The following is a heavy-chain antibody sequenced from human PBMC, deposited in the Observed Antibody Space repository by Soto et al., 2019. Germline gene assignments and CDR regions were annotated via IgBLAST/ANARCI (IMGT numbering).Heavy chain of an antibody. CDR3: TSDGDGDGWEVLLDY. Sequence: QVQLVQSGAEVKKPGATVKLSCKASGYTFTSSHMHWVRQVPGQGLEWMGVIDCRGGTTSYTQKFQGRVTMIQDASTSTVYMYLDSLRSEDTAVYYCTSDGDGDGWEVLLDYGGQGPLVTVSS. J-gene: IGHJ4*02. D-gene: IGHD1-26*01. CDR2: IDCRGGTT. CDR1: GYTFTSSH. V-gene: IGHV1-46*03.